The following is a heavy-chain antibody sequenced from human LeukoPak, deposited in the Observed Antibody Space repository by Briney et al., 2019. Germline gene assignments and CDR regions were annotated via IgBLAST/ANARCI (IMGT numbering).Heavy chain of an antibody. CDR3: VKGGEGSYYLVPDAFDI. CDR1: GFTFSSYA. Sequence: GGSLRLSCSAFGFTFSSYAMHWVRRAPGKGLEYVSAISSNGGSTYYADSVKGRFTISRDNSKNTLYLQMSSLRAEDTAVYYCVKGGEGSYYLVPDAFDIWGQGTMVTVSS. D-gene: IGHD1-26*01. J-gene: IGHJ3*02. V-gene: IGHV3-64D*06. CDR2: ISSNGGST.